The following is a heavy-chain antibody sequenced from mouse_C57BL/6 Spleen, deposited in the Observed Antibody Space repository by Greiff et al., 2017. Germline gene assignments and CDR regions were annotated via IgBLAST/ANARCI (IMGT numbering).Heavy chain of an antibody. J-gene: IGHJ2*01. CDR2: INPSTGGT. D-gene: IGHD2-2*01. CDR3: ARSEVTTGPYYFDY. V-gene: IGHV1-42*01. CDR1: GYSFTGYY. Sequence: VQLQQSGPELVKPGASVKISCKASGYSFTGYYMNWVKQSPEKSLEWIGEINPSTGGTTYNQKFKAKATLTVDKSSSTAYMQLKSLTSEDSAVYYCARSEVTTGPYYFDYWGQGTTLTVSS.